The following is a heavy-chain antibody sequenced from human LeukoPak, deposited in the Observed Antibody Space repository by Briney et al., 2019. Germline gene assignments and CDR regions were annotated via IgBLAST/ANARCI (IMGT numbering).Heavy chain of an antibody. CDR1: GGSFSTYY. Sequence: PSETLSLTCTVSGGSFSTYYWSWIRQSPGKGLEWIGYIFYSGNTDYNPSLKSRVTISIDTSKNQFSLKVTSVTAADTAVYYCARSGSGRFGAAFDIWGQGTTVTVS. CDR3: ARSGSGRFGAAFDI. J-gene: IGHJ3*02. D-gene: IGHD6-19*01. V-gene: IGHV4-59*01. CDR2: IFYSGNT.